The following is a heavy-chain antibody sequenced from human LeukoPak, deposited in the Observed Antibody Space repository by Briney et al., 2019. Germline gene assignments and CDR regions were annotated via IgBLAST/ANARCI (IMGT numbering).Heavy chain of an antibody. Sequence: PGGSLRLSCAASGFIFSSHEMNWVRQTPGKGLEWVSYISSRDSSTYYADSVKGRFTISRDNAQNLLYLQMNSLRAEDTAVYYCVKGGYCTKGVCYFLNAFDIWGQGTMVTVSS. CDR2: ISSRDSST. V-gene: IGHV3-48*03. D-gene: IGHD2-8*01. CDR3: VKGGYCTKGVCYFLNAFDI. J-gene: IGHJ3*02. CDR1: GFIFSSHE.